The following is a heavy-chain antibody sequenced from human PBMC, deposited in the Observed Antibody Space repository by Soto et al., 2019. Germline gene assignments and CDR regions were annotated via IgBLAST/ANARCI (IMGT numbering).Heavy chain of an antibody. CDR3: ASNRETDNWFDP. CDR1: GASISSGGYY. V-gene: IGHV4-31*03. Sequence: QVQLQESGPGLVKPSQTLSLTCTVSGASISSGGYYWSWIRQHPGKGLEWIGYIYYSGSTIYNPSLTSRVTISLDWSKNQFSLKLSSVTAADTAVYYCASNRETDNWFDPWGQGTLVTVSS. CDR2: IYYSGST. J-gene: IGHJ5*02. D-gene: IGHD2-21*02.